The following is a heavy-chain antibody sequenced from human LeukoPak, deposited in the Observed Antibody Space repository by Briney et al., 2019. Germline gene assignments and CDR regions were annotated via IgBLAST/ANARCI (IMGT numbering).Heavy chain of an antibody. D-gene: IGHD6-6*01. CDR3: ARGVAARGVYYMDV. J-gene: IGHJ6*03. CDR2: ISSNGGNT. CDR1: GFTFSSYA. V-gene: IGHV3-64*01. Sequence: SGGSLRLSCAASGFTFSSYAMHWVRQAPGKGLEYVSAISSNGGNTYYANSVKGRFTISRDNSKNTLYLQMGSLRAEDMAVYYCARGVAARGVYYMDVWGKGTTVTVSS.